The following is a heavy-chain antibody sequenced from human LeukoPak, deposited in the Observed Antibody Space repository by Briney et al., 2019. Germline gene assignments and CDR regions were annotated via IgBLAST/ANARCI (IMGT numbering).Heavy chain of an antibody. J-gene: IGHJ3*02. CDR1: GGSISSGDYY. D-gene: IGHD6-19*01. V-gene: IGHV4-30-4*01. CDR2: IYYSGST. CDR3: ARVRLVLSASDI. Sequence: PSQTLSLTCTVSGGSISSGDYYWSWTRQPPGKGLEWIGYIYYSGSTYYNPSLKSRVTISVDTSKNQFSLKLSSVTAADTAVYYCARVRLVLSASDIWGQGTMVTVSS.